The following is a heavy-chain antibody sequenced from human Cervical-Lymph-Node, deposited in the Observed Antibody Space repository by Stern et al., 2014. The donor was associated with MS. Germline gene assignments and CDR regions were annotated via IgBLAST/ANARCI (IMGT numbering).Heavy chain of an antibody. D-gene: IGHD3-10*01. CDR2: IYGIGNT. CDR3: VAMVRGATVFDY. J-gene: IGHJ4*02. V-gene: IGHV4-59*01. Sequence: QLVQSGPGLVRPSETLSLTCSVSGGSIKSYYWSWIRQSPGKGLEWIGYIYGIGNTNFNPSLKRRVAMSVDTSKNQFSLSLRAVTAADTAVYYCVAMVRGATVFDYWGPGTVVTVSS. CDR1: GGSIKSYY.